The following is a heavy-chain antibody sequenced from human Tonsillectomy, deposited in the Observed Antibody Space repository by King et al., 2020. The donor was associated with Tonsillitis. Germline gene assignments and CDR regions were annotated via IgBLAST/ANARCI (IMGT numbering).Heavy chain of an antibody. V-gene: IGHV1-18*01. CDR1: GYTFTSYG. Sequence: QLVQSGAEVKKPGASVKVSCKASGYTFTSYGISWVRQAPGQGLEWMGWISAYNGNTNYAQKLQGRGTMTTDPSTSTVYMELRSLRSDDPAVYYGARLKTELRYFDWLLPKYAFDYWGQGTLVTVSS. CDR2: ISAYNGNT. D-gene: IGHD3-9*01. J-gene: IGHJ4*02. CDR3: ARLKTELRYFDWLLPKYAFDY.